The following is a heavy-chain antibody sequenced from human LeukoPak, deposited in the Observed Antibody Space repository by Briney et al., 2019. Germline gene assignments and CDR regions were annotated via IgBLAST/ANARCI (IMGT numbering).Heavy chain of an antibody. D-gene: IGHD3-10*01. J-gene: IGHJ4*02. Sequence: SETLSLTCAVYGGSFSGYYWSWIRQPPGKGLEWIGEINHSGSTNYNPSLKSRVTISVDTSKNQFSLKLSSVTAADTAVYYCARRITMVRGVIGPSSYFDYWGQGTLVTVSS. V-gene: IGHV4-34*01. CDR1: GGSFSGYY. CDR2: INHSGST. CDR3: ARRITMVRGVIGPSSYFDY.